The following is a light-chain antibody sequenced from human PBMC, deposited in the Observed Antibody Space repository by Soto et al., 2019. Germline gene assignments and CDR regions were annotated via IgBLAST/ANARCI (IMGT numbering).Light chain of an antibody. J-gene: IGLJ2*01. CDR2: EVT. CDR1: SSDVGVYNY. CDR3: SSYTTTTTVD. V-gene: IGLV2-14*01. Sequence: QSVLTQPASVSGSLGQSITISCIGTSSDVGVYNYVSWYQQHPGKAPKLMIYEVTHRPSGVSNRFSGSKSANTASLTIPGLQAEDEAVYYCSSYTTTTTVDFGGGTKLTVL.